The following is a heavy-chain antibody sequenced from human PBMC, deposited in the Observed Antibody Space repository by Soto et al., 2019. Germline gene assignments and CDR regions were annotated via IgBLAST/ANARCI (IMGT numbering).Heavy chain of an antibody. CDR2: IYHSGNT. J-gene: IGHJ3*02. CDR3: ARRRITMIVVVFDAFDS. D-gene: IGHD3-22*01. CDR1: GGSISSSYW. V-gene: IGHV4-4*02. Sequence: SETLSLTCAVSGGSISSSYWWSWVRQPPGKGLEWIGEIYHSGNTNYNPSLKSRVTISVDKSKNQFSLKLSSVTAADTAVYYCARRRITMIVVVFDAFDSWGQGTMVTVSS.